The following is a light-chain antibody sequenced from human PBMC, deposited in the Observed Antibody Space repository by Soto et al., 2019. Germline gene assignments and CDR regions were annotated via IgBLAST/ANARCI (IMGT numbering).Light chain of an antibody. CDR2: DVS. CDR1: SSDVGGYNY. Sequence: QSARTQPASVSGSPGQSITISCNGTSSDVGGYNYVSWYQQHPGKAPKLMIYDVSNRPSGVSNRFSGSKSGNTASLTISGLQAEDEADYYCSSYTSSSTLVFGGGTKLTVL. CDR3: SSYTSSSTLV. J-gene: IGLJ2*01. V-gene: IGLV2-14*01.